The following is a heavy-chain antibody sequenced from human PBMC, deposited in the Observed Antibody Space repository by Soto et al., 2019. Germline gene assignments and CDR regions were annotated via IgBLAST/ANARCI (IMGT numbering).Heavy chain of an antibody. Sequence: ASVKVSCKASGYTFTSYSMHWVRQAPGQGLEWMGIINPSGGSTSYAQKFQGRVTMTRDTSTSTVYMELSSLRSEDTAMYYCERSTMVLKDAFDIWGQGTMVTVSS. J-gene: IGHJ3*02. D-gene: IGHD2-8*01. V-gene: IGHV1-46*01. CDR1: GYTFTSYS. CDR2: INPSGGST. CDR3: ERSTMVLKDAFDI.